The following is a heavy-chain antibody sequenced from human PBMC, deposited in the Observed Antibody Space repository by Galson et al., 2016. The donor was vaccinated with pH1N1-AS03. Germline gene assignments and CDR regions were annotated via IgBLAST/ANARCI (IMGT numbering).Heavy chain of an antibody. CDR3: ARGNYYDVDPREYYFDY. CDR2: IRNSGSHI. D-gene: IGHD3-22*01. J-gene: IGHJ4*02. CDR1: GFTFSSYS. V-gene: IGHV3-21*01. Sequence: SLRLSCAASGFTFSSYSMTWVRQAPGKGLEWVSFIRNSGSHISYGDSVKGRFTVSRDNAKNSLYLQMNSLRAEDTAVYYCARGNYYDVDPREYYFDYWGQGTLVTVSS.